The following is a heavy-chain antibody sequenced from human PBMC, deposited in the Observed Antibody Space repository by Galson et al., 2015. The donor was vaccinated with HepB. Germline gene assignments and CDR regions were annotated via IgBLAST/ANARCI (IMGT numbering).Heavy chain of an antibody. CDR1: GYTFTSYY. V-gene: IGHV1-46*01. J-gene: IGHJ3*02. D-gene: IGHD5-24*01. Sequence: SVKVSCKASGYTFTSYYMHWVRQAPGQGLEWMGIINPSGGSTSYAQKFQGRVTMTRDTSTSTVYMELSSLRSEDTAVYYCARDSRRDGYNYGCAFDIWGQGTMVTVSS. CDR2: INPSGGST. CDR3: ARDSRRDGYNYGCAFDI.